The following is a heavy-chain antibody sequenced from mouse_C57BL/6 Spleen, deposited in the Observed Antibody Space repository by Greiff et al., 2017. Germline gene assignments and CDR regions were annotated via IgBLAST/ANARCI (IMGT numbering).Heavy chain of an antibody. CDR2: INPSNGGT. D-gene: IGHD3-2*02. V-gene: IGHV1-53*01. Sequence: QVQLQQPGTELVKPGASVKLSCKASGYTFTSYWMHWVKQRPGQGLEWIGNINPSNGGTNYNEKFKSKATLTVDKSSSTAYMQLSSLTSEDSAVYYCARWGNRAQATFYFDYWGQGTTLTVSS. CDR3: ARWGNRAQATFYFDY. CDR1: GYTFTSYW. J-gene: IGHJ2*01.